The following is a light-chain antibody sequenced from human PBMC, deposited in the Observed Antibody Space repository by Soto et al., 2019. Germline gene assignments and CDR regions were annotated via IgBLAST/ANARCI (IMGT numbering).Light chain of an antibody. J-gene: IGKJ1*01. Sequence: DIQMTQSPSSLSASVGDRVTITCRASQSISSYLNWYQQKPGKAPKLLIHAASSLQSGVPSRFSGSRSGTEFTLTVSSLQPEDFATYYCLQDHDDSWTFGQGTKVDIK. CDR2: AAS. V-gene: IGKV1-39*01. CDR1: QSISSY. CDR3: LQDHDDSWT.